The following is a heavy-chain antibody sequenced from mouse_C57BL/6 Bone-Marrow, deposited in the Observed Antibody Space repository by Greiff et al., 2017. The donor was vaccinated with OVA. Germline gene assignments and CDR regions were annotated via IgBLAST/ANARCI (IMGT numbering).Heavy chain of an antibody. CDR2: INPGSGGT. V-gene: IGHV1-54*01. CDR3: ARRGGLRRKGFDY. J-gene: IGHJ2*01. D-gene: IGHD2-4*01. Sequence: VQLQQSGAELVRPGTSVKVSCKASGYAFTNYLIEWVKQRPGQGLEWIGVINPGSGGTNYNEKFKGKATLTADKSSSTAYMQLSSLTSEDSAVYFGARRGGLRRKGFDYWGQGTTLTVSS. CDR1: GYAFTNYL.